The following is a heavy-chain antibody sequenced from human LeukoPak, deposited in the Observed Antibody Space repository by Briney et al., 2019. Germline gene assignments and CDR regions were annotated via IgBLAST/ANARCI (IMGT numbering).Heavy chain of an antibody. J-gene: IGHJ3*02. CDR3: ARGGSSWVVDVCDI. CDR2: MYASGST. D-gene: IGHD6-13*01. Sequence: SETLSLTCIVSGGSITSHYWNWIRQPAGGGLEWIGRMYASGSTKYNPSLKSRVTISLDTSRTQFSLRLTSVTAADTAKYYCARGGSSWVVDVCDIWGQGTMVTVSS. V-gene: IGHV4-4*07. CDR1: GGSITSHY.